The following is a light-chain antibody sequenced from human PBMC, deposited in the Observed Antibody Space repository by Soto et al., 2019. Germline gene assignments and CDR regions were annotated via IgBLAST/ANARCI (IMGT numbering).Light chain of an antibody. CDR1: STDVGGYNY. J-gene: IGLJ1*01. CDR2: EVS. Sequence: QSVLAQPASVSGSPGQSITISCTGTSTDVGGYNYVSWYQQHPGKAPKLMISEVSNRPSGVSNRFSGSKSGNTASLTISGLQAEDEPDYYCSSYTSSSTLVFGTGTKVTVL. CDR3: SSYTSSSTLV. V-gene: IGLV2-14*01.